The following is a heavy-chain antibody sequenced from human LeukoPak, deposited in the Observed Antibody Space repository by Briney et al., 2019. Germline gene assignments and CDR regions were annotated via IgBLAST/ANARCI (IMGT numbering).Heavy chain of an antibody. CDR3: AKSFGPVIAAAGTGAD. D-gene: IGHD6-13*01. CDR2: ISGSGSST. J-gene: IGHJ4*02. CDR1: GFTVSSNY. Sequence: GGSLRLSCAASGFTVSSNYMSWVRQAPGKGLEWVSVISGSGSSTDYADSVKGRFTISRDNSKNTLYLQMSSLRAEDTGVYYCAKSFGPVIAAAGTGADWGQGTLVTVSS. V-gene: IGHV3-23*01.